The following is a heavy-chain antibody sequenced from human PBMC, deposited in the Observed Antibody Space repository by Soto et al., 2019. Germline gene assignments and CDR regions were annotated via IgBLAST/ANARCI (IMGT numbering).Heavy chain of an antibody. D-gene: IGHD6-13*01. CDR3: ARGSSRWDY. Sequence: PSETLSLTCAVSGGSISSGGYSWTWIRQPPGKGLEWIGYIYPSGSTYFNPSLRSRVTISVDRSKNQFSLRLSSVTAADTAMYYCARGSSRWDYWGQGTLVTVSS. CDR2: IYPSGST. CDR1: GGSISSGGYS. J-gene: IGHJ4*02. V-gene: IGHV4-30-2*01.